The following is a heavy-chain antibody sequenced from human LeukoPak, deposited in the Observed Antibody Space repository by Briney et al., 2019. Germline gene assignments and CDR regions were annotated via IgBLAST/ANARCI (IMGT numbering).Heavy chain of an antibody. CDR2: IHSDGSTT. CDR1: GFTFSSYW. CDR3: VREYPASFDY. Sequence: PGGSLRLSCAASGFTFSSYWMHWVRQTPVKGLVWVSRIHSDGSTTRYTDSAKGRFTISRDNAKNTLYLQMDSLRAEDTGVYYCVREYPASFDYWGQGTLVTVSS. V-gene: IGHV3-74*01. J-gene: IGHJ4*02.